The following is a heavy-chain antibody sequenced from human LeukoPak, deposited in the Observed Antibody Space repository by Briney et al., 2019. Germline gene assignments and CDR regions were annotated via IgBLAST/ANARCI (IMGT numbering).Heavy chain of an antibody. CDR1: GYTFTGYY. V-gene: IGHV1-2*06. CDR2: INPNSGGT. J-gene: IGHJ4*02. CDR3: ARDYHGSGSLTTFDY. D-gene: IGHD3-10*01. Sequence: ASVKVSCKASGYTFTGYYMHWVRQAPGQGLEWMGRINPNSGGTNYAQKFQGRVTLTRDTSTSTVYMELSSLKSQDTAVYYCARDYHGSGSLTTFDYWGQGTLVTVSS.